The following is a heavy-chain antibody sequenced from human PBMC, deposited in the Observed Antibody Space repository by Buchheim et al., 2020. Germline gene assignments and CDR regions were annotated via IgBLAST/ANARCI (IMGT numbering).Heavy chain of an antibody. D-gene: IGHD3-22*01. Sequence: QVQLVQSGAEVKKPGASVKVSCKASGYTFTSYYMHWVRQDPGQGLEWMGIINPSGGSTSYAQKFQGRVTMTRDTSTSTVYMELSSLRSEDTAVYYCARVVFSYYYDSSGQNWFDPWGQGTL. CDR1: GYTFTSYY. CDR2: INPSGGST. V-gene: IGHV1-46*01. CDR3: ARVVFSYYYDSSGQNWFDP. J-gene: IGHJ5*02.